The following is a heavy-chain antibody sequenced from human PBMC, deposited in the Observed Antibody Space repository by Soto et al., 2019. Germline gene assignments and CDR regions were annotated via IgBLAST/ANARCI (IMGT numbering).Heavy chain of an antibody. J-gene: IGHJ4*02. CDR2: ISTSSSYT. CDR3: ARDRPSGSYPRYYYFDF. Sequence: GGSLRLSCAASGFILNDFYMSWLRQDPGKGLEWVSYISTSSSYTNYTDSVKGRFTVSRDNAKNSLYLQMNSLRVEDTAVYYCARDRPSGSYPRYYYFDFWGQGT. V-gene: IGHV3-11*05. CDR1: GFILNDFY. D-gene: IGHD3-10*01.